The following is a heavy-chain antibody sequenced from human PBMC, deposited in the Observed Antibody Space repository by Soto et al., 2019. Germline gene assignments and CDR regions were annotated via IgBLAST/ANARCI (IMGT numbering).Heavy chain of an antibody. D-gene: IGHD5-18*01. J-gene: IGHJ5*02. V-gene: IGHV1-69*13. Sequence: SSVKVSCKASGGTFSSYAISWVRQAPGQGLEWIGGIIPIFGTANYAQKFQGRVTITADESTSTAYMELSSLRSEDTAVYYCAGSRGYSYGYAKQRFDPWGQGALVPVSS. CDR1: GGTFSSYA. CDR2: IIPIFGTA. CDR3: AGSRGYSYGYAKQRFDP.